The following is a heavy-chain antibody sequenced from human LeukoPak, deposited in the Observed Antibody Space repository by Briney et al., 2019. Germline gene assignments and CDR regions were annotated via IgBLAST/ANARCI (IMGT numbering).Heavy chain of an antibody. V-gene: IGHV1-8*01. D-gene: IGHD4-17*01. CDR3: ARPNRGYGDYLTYFDY. CDR1: GYTFTNYD. Sequence: ASVKVSCKASGYTFTNYDINWVRQATGQGLEWMGWMNPNSDNIGYAQKFQGRVTMTRDTSISTAYMELSSLRSEDTAVYYCARPNRGYGDYLTYFDYWGQGTLVAVSS. CDR2: MNPNSDNI. J-gene: IGHJ4*02.